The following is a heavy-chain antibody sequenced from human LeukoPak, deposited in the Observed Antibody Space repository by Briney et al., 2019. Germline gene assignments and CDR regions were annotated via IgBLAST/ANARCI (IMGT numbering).Heavy chain of an antibody. V-gene: IGHV4-59*01. J-gene: IGHJ6*03. CDR3: ARGHGSSWYRGRIEDYYYYMDV. CDR2: IYYSGST. Sequence: SETLSLTCTVSGGSISSYYWSWIRQPPGKGLEWIGYIYYSGSTNYNPSLKSRVTISVDTSKNQFSLKLSSVTAADTAVYYCARGHGSSWYRGRIEDYYYYMDVWGKGTTVTVSS. CDR1: GGSISSYY. D-gene: IGHD6-13*01.